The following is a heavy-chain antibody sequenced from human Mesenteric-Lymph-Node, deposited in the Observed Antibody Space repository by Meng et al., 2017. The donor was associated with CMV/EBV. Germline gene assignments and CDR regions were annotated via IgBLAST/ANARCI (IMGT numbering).Heavy chain of an antibody. CDR3: ARGITIFGVGPYGMDV. D-gene: IGHD3-3*01. Sequence: GGFLRLSCATSGFTFSSYSMNWVRQAPGKGLDWVSYISSGSSSKHYADSVKGRFTISRDNAKNTLYLQMNSLRAEDTAVYYCARGITIFGVGPYGMDVWGQGTTVTVSS. V-gene: IGHV3-21*05. J-gene: IGHJ6*02. CDR1: GFTFSSYS. CDR2: ISSGSSSK.